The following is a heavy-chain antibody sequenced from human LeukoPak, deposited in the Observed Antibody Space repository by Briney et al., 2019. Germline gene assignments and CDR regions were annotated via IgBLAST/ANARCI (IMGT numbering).Heavy chain of an antibody. CDR3: ARGYSGSYGRFDY. CDR2: IYYSGNT. V-gene: IGHV4-59*01. Sequence: SETLSLTCAVSGGSISSFYWSWIRQPPGKGLEWIGYIYYSGNTNYNPSLKNRVTISVDTSKSQFSLKLSFVTAADTAVYYCARGYSGSYGRFDYWGQGTLATVSS. D-gene: IGHD1-26*01. J-gene: IGHJ4*02. CDR1: GGSISSFY.